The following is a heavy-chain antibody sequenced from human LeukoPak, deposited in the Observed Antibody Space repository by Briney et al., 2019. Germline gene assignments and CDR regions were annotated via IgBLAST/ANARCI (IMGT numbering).Heavy chain of an antibody. D-gene: IGHD6-19*01. Sequence: VASVKVSCKASGYTFTGYYMHWVRQAPGQGLEWMGWINPNSGGTNYAQKFQGRVTMTRDTSISTAYMELSRLRSDDTAVYYCASSSGWYATRFDYWGQGTLVTVSS. CDR1: GYTFTGYY. J-gene: IGHJ4*02. CDR2: INPNSGGT. CDR3: ASSSGWYATRFDY. V-gene: IGHV1-2*02.